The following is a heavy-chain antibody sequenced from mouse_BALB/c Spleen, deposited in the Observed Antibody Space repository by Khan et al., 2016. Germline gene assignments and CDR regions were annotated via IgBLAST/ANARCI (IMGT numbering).Heavy chain of an antibody. CDR2: ISYSGDT. J-gene: IGHJ2*01. Sequence: EVQLPASGPSLVKPSQTLSLTFSVTCDSIPSGYWNWIRKFPGNKLEYMGYISYSGDTYYNPSLKSRISITRDTSKNQYYLQLNSVTTEDTATYFCTRYDGYYFDYWGQGTTLTVSS. D-gene: IGHD2-3*01. CDR1: CDSIPSGY. V-gene: IGHV3-8*02. CDR3: TRYDGYYFDY.